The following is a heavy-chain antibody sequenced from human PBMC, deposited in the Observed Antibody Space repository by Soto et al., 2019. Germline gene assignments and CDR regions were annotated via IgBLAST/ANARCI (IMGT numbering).Heavy chain of an antibody. CDR3: ARWDLRSNSFQH. Sequence: ASVKVSCKASGYTFTSYAMHWVRQAPGQRLEWMGWINAGNGNTKYSQKLQGRVTMTTDTSTSTAYMELRSLRSDDTAVYYCARWDLRSNSFQHRGQATLVTVSS. CDR2: INAGNGNT. V-gene: IGHV1-3*01. D-gene: IGHD1-26*01. J-gene: IGHJ1*01. CDR1: GYTFTSYA.